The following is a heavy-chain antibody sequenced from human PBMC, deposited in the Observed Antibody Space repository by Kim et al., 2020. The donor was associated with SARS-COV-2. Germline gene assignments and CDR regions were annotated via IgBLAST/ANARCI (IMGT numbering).Heavy chain of an antibody. CDR2: ISYDGSNK. CDR3: AKDLRYSSSWYDYYYYGMDV. J-gene: IGHJ6*02. CDR1: GFTFSSYG. Sequence: GGSLRLSCAASGFTFSSYGMHWVRQAPGKGLEWVAVISYDGSNKYYADSVKGRFTISRDNSKNTLYLQMNSLRAEDTAVYYCAKDLRYSSSWYDYYYYGMDVWGQGTTVTVSS. V-gene: IGHV3-30*18. D-gene: IGHD6-13*01.